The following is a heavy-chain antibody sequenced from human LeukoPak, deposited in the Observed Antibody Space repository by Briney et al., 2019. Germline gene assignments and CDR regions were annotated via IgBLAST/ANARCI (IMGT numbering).Heavy chain of an antibody. D-gene: IGHD2-2*01. J-gene: IGHJ3*02. Sequence: PGGSLRLSCAASGFTFSSYGMNWVRQAPGKGLEWVSYISSSSSNIYYADSVKGRFTISRDNAKNSLYLQMNSLRAEDTAVYYCVRDIGSRSHDTFDIWGQGTMVTVSS. CDR1: GFTFSSYG. V-gene: IGHV3-48*04. CDR3: VRDIGSRSHDTFDI. CDR2: ISSSSSNI.